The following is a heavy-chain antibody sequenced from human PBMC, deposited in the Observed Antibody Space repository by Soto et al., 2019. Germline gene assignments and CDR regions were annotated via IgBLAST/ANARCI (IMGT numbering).Heavy chain of an antibody. CDR3: ARDSDDSSGYSFNY. CDR1: GFTFSSYG. Sequence: PGGSLRLSCAASGFTFSSYGMHWVRQAPGKGLEWVAVIWYDGSNKYYADSVKGRFTISRDNSKNTLYLQMNSLRAEDTAVYYCARDSDDSSGYSFNYGDQGTMVAASS. D-gene: IGHD3-22*01. V-gene: IGHV3-33*01. J-gene: IGHJ4*02. CDR2: IWYDGSNK.